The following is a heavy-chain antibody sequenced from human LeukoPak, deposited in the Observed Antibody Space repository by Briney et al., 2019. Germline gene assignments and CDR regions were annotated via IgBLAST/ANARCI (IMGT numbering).Heavy chain of an antibody. CDR2: IKSKTDGGTT. J-gene: IGHJ4*02. V-gene: IGHV3-15*01. D-gene: IGHD6-13*01. Sequence: GGSLRLSCAASGFTFSNAWMSWVRQAPGKGLEWVGRIKSKTDGGTTDYAAPVKGRFTISRDDSKNTLYLQMNSLKTGDTAVYYCARDVTTRWYALDYWGQGTLVTVSS. CDR3: ARDVTTRWYALDY. CDR1: GFTFSNAW.